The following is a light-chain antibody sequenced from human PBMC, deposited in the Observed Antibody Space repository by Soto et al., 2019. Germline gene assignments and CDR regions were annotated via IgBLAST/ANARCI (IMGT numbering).Light chain of an antibody. J-gene: IGKJ3*01. Sequence: DIQMTQSPLSLSASVGESVTITCRASQNISHFLNWYQQKPGKPPRLLIFGTSNLQSGVPSRFRGSRSETDFSLTISGLKPEDFSTYICQQSYRSPFNFGPGTRVA. CDR2: GTS. V-gene: IGKV1-39*01. CDR3: QQSYRSPFN. CDR1: QNISHF.